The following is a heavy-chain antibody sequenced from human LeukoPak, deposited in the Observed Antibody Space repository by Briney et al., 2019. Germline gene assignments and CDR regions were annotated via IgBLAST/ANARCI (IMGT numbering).Heavy chain of an antibody. D-gene: IGHD1-1*01. Sequence: QPGGSLRLSCAASGFTFSNYEMNWVRQAPGKGLEWVSYITPSGDAMHHADSVKGRFTISRDNAKNTLYLQMNSLRAEDTAVYYCARDFNWNGNWFDPWGQGTLVTVSS. J-gene: IGHJ5*02. CDR3: ARDFNWNGNWFDP. CDR2: ITPSGDAM. CDR1: GFTFSNYE. V-gene: IGHV3-48*03.